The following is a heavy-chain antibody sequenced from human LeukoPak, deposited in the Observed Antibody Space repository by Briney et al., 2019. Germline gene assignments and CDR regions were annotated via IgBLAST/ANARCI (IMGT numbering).Heavy chain of an antibody. Sequence: PGGSLRLSCAASGFTFSDYYMSWIRQAPGKGLEWVSYISSSGSTIYYADSVKGRFTISRDNAKNSLYLQMNSLRAEDTAVYYCARDHLLTVPSIAAAGRAPLYYYYMDVWGKGTTVTISS. CDR2: ISSSGSTI. CDR1: GFTFSDYY. V-gene: IGHV3-11*01. D-gene: IGHD6-13*01. J-gene: IGHJ6*03. CDR3: ARDHLLTVPSIAAAGRAPLYYYYMDV.